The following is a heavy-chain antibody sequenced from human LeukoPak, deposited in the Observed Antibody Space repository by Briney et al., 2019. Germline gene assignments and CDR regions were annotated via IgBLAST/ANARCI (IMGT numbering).Heavy chain of an antibody. CDR2: IYGDGRT. CDR1: GFSVSNNY. J-gene: IGHJ4*02. CDR3: ARGRGLGVVSPYFDY. V-gene: IGHV3-53*01. D-gene: IGHD3-3*01. Sequence: GGSLRLSCVVSGFSVSNNYIIWVRQAPGNGLERVSVIYGDGRTSHSASVRGRFTISRDNSKNIVSLQMNNLRAEDSAVYYCARGRGLGVVSPYFDYWGQGTLVPVSS.